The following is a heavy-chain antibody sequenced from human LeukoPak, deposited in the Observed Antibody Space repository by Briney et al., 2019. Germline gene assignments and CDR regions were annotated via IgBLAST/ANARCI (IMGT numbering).Heavy chain of an antibody. V-gene: IGHV3-23*01. CDR3: PRQSYASGWNPFDY. CDR2: ISGGGVTT. Sequence: GGSLRLSCAASGFTFSNYDMSWVRQAPGKGLEWVSTISGGGVTTYYADSAKGRFTISRDNSKNTLYLQMNSLRAEDTAVYYCPRQSYASGWNPFDYWGQGILVTVSS. CDR1: GFTFSNYD. D-gene: IGHD6-19*01. J-gene: IGHJ4*02.